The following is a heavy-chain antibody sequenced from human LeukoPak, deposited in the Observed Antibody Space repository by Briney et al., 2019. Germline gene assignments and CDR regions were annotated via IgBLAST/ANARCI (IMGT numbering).Heavy chain of an antibody. J-gene: IGHJ4*02. D-gene: IGHD1-26*01. Sequence: SQTLSLTCTVSGGSINSGSYYWSWIPQPAGKGLEWIVRIYTSGSTNYNPSLNSRVTISVDTSKNQFSLKLSSVTAADTAVYYCARVLSGSYYGVDYWGQGTLVTVSS. CDR1: GGSINSGSYY. CDR3: ARVLSGSYYGVDY. CDR2: IYTSGST. V-gene: IGHV4-61*02.